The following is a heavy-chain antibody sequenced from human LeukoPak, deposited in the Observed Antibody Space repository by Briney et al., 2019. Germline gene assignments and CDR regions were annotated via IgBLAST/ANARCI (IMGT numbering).Heavy chain of an antibody. CDR2: IRYDGTKK. V-gene: IGHV3-30*02. Sequence: GGSLRLSCAASGFTFSSYGMHWVRQAPGKGLEWVAFIRYDGTKKFYADSVKGRFTISRDNSKNTLYLQMNSLRAEDTAVYYCARLDIWFGESRRTFDYWGQGTLVTVSS. D-gene: IGHD3-10*01. CDR3: ARLDIWFGESRRTFDY. CDR1: GFTFSSYG. J-gene: IGHJ4*02.